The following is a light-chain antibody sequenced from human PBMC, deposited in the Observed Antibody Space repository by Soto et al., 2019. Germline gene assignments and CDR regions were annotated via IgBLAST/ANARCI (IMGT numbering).Light chain of an antibody. CDR3: SSYTTTSSFEV. CDR1: SSDVGGYNS. V-gene: IGLV2-14*01. Sequence: QSVLTQPASVSGSPGQSITISCTGTSSDVGGYNSVSWYQQHPDKAPTLIIYEVSNRPSGVSNRFSGSKSGNTASLTISGLQAEDEADYYCSSYTTTSSFEVFGGGTKVTVL. CDR2: EVS. J-gene: IGLJ3*02.